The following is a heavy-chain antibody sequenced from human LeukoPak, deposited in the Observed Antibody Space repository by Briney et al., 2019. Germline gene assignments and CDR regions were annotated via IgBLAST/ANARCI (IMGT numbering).Heavy chain of an antibody. CDR1: GGSFSGYY. J-gene: IGHJ6*02. D-gene: IGHD2-15*01. V-gene: IGHV4-34*01. Sequence: SETLSLTCAVYGGSFSGYYWSWIRQPPGKGLEWIGEINHSGSTNYNPSLKSRVTISVDTSKNQFSLKLSSVTAADTAVYHCARVVARYCSGGSCYPYYYYYGMDVWGQGTTVTVSS. CDR2: INHSGST. CDR3: ARVVARYCSGGSCYPYYYYYGMDV.